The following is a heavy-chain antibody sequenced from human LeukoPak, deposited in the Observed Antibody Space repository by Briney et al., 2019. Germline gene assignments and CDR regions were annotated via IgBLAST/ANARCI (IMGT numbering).Heavy chain of an antibody. CDR2: IYYSGST. V-gene: IGHV4-39*01. CDR3: ARQTTPGDFDY. J-gene: IGHJ4*02. D-gene: IGHD4-11*01. CDR1: GGSISSSSYY. Sequence: SETLSLTCTVSGGSISSSSYYWGWIRQPPGKGLEWIGSIYYSGSTYYNPSPKSRVTISVDTSKNQFSLKLSSVTAADTAVYYCARQTTPGDFDYWGQGTLVTVSS.